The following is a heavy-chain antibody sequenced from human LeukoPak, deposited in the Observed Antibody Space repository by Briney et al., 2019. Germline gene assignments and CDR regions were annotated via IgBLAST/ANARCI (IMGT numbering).Heavy chain of an antibody. Sequence: GGSLRLSCAASGFTFSSYAMHWVRQAPGKGLEWVAVISYDGSNKYYADSVKGRFTISRDNSKNTLYLQMNSLRAEDTAVYYCARDRYYQYTMDVWGQGTTVIVSS. CDR2: ISYDGSNK. CDR3: ARDRYYQYTMDV. CDR1: GFTFSSYA. J-gene: IGHJ6*02. V-gene: IGHV3-30-3*01.